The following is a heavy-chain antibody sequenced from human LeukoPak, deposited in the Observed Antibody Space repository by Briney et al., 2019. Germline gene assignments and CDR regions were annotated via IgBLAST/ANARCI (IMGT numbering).Heavy chain of an antibody. D-gene: IGHD6-13*01. CDR3: ARHSNSSSWYHRNWFDP. Sequence: KASETLSLTCAVYGGSFSGYYWSWIRQPPGKGLEWIGEINHSGSTNYNPSLKSRVTISVDTSKNQFSLKLSSVTAADTAVYYCARHSNSSSWYHRNWFDPWGQGTLVTVSS. CDR1: GGSFSGYY. V-gene: IGHV4-34*01. J-gene: IGHJ5*02. CDR2: INHSGST.